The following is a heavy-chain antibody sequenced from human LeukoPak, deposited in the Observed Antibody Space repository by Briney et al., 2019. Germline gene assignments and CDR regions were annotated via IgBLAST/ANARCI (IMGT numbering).Heavy chain of an antibody. V-gene: IGHV3-13*01. D-gene: IGHD3-3*01. CDR2: IGTAGDT. CDR3: ARGEWLFDY. CDR1: GFTFSTYD. J-gene: IGHJ4*02. Sequence: GGSLRLSCAASGFTFSTYDMHWVRQATGKGLEWASAIGTAGDTYYPDSVKGRFTISRENAKNSLYLQMNSLRAEDTAVYYCARGEWLFDYWGQGTLVTVSS.